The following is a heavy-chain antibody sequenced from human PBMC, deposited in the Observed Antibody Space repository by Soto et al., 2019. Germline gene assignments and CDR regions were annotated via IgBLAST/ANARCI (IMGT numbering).Heavy chain of an antibody. CDR3: AKVVLGLRYYDFWSGYFAKTNDTDNWFDA. J-gene: IGHJ5*02. D-gene: IGHD3-3*01. Sequence: ASVKVSCKASGYTFTSNDINWVRQATGQGLEWMGWMNPKSGNTGNAQKFQGRVTMTRNTSISTAYMDLNSLRSEDTAVYYCAKVVLGLRYYDFWSGYFAKTNDTDNWFDAWGQGTLVTVSS. CDR2: MNPKSGNT. V-gene: IGHV1-8*01. CDR1: GYTFTSND.